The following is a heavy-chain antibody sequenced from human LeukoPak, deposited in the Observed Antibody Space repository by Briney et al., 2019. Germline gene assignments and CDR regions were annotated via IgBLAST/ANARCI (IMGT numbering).Heavy chain of an antibody. CDR3: AKDQGGTWTYDAFDI. Sequence: GGSLRLSCAASGFTFSSYGMHWVRQAPGKGLEWVAVIWYDGSNKYYADSVKGRFTISRDNSKNTLYLQMNSLRAEDTAVYYCAKDQGGTWTYDAFDIWGQGTMVTVSS. CDR1: GFTFSSYG. V-gene: IGHV3-33*06. D-gene: IGHD1-7*01. CDR2: IWYDGSNK. J-gene: IGHJ3*02.